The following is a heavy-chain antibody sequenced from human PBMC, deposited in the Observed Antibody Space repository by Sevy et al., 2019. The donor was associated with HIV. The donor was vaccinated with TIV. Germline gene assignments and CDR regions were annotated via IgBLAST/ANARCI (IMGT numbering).Heavy chain of an antibody. D-gene: IGHD3-22*01. CDR1: GFSFDSYG. CDR2: ISGSGTRT. CDR3: AKGGGGHYDPDEIGYYFYYYNMDV. Sequence: GGSLRLSCAVSGFSFDSYGMTWVRQAPGKGLEWVSGISGSGTRTYYADSVKGRFSISRDNSKNRLYLQMNSLRSGDTAIYYCAKGGGGHYDPDEIGYYFYYYNMDVWGKGTTVTVS. V-gene: IGHV3-23*01. J-gene: IGHJ6*03.